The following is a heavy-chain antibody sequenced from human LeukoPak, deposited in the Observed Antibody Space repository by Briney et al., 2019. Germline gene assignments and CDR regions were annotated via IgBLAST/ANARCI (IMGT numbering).Heavy chain of an antibody. Sequence: ASVKVSCKASAYSYLSYNINWLRQATGQGLEWVGWMNPHSGDTGSAQKFQGRVTMTGDPSTGTAYMEMSSLRFEDTAVYYCAREADLINAFDVWGQGTKVIVSA. CDR2: MNPHSGDT. CDR1: AYSYLSYN. D-gene: IGHD3-16*01. J-gene: IGHJ3*01. CDR3: AREADLINAFDV. V-gene: IGHV1-8*01.